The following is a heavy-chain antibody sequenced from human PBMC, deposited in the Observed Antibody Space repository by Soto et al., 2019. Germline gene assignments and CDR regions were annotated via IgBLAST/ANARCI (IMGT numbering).Heavy chain of an antibody. Sequence: GGSLRLSCAASGFTVSNYAMHWVRQAPGKGLEWVSSISSSSSYIYYADSVKGRFTISRDNAKNSLYLQMNSLRAEDTAVYYCARDQPGYSYGYGLGYWGQGTLVTVSS. CDR1: GFTVSNYA. D-gene: IGHD5-18*01. V-gene: IGHV3-21*01. J-gene: IGHJ4*02. CDR3: ARDQPGYSYGYGLGY. CDR2: ISSSSSYI.